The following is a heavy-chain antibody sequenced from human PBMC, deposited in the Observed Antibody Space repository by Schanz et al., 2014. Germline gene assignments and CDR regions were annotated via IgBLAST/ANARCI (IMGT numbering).Heavy chain of an antibody. CDR3: ARVALPGYSSPRDAFDI. D-gene: IGHD5-18*01. V-gene: IGHV3-9*01. CDR2: ISWNSGTI. CDR1: GFTFDKYA. J-gene: IGHJ3*02. Sequence: EVQLVESGGGLVQPGKSLRLSCAASGFTFDKYAMHWVRQAPGKGLEWVSVISWNSGTIGYADSVKGRFTISRDNAKNSLYLQMNSLRAEDTAVYYCARVALPGYSSPRDAFDIWGQGTMVTVSS.